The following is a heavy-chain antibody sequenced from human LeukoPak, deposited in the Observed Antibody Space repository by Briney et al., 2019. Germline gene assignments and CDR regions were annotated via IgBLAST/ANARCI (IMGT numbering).Heavy chain of an antibody. D-gene: IGHD3-3*01. CDR1: GGSFSGYY. CDR2: IYYSGST. J-gene: IGHJ4*02. V-gene: IGHV4-59*01. CDR3: AGPYYDFWSGYYTPPR. Sequence: SETLSLTCAVYGGSFSGYYWSWIRQPPGKGLEWIGYIYYSGSTNYNPSLKSRVTISVDTSKNQFSLKLSSVTAADTAVYYCAGPYYDFWSGYYTPPRWGQGTLVTVSS.